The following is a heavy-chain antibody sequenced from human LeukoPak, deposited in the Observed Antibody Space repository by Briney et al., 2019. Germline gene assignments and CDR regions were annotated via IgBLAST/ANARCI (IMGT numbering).Heavy chain of an antibody. D-gene: IGHD6-19*01. CDR3: ARLGIAVAGFDY. J-gene: IGHJ4*02. Sequence: GASVKVSFKASGYTFTVYYMHLVRQAPGQGLEWMGWINPNSGGTNYAQKFQGWVTMTRDTSISTAYMELSRLRSDDTAVYYCARLGIAVAGFDYWGQGTLVTVSS. V-gene: IGHV1-2*04. CDR1: GYTFTVYY. CDR2: INPNSGGT.